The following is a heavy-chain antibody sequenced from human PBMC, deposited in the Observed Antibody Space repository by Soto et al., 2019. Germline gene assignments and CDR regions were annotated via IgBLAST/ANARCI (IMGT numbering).Heavy chain of an antibody. J-gene: IGHJ5*02. V-gene: IGHV1-18*01. CDR2: ISFYNGHT. Sequence: QVQLVQSGGEVKKPGASVKVSCKASGDTVTKYGISWVRQAPGQGLEWLGWISFYNGHTNYALKFQDRITFTTDTSKSTASRELRSLTSDDTAVYYRASATSVALAGTETWGQGTLVTISS. D-gene: IGHD6-19*01. CDR1: GDTVTKYG. CDR3: ASATSVALAGTET.